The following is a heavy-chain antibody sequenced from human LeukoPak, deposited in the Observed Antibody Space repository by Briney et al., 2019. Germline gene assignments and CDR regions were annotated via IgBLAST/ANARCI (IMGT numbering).Heavy chain of an antibody. D-gene: IGHD3-22*01. Sequence: SETLSLTCTVSGDSISSYYWSWIRQPPGKGLEWIGYIYYSVSTNYNPSLKSRVTISVDTSKNQFSLKLSSVTAADTAVYYCARAGGYYYDSSGYPNDAFDMWGQGTMVTVSS. J-gene: IGHJ3*02. V-gene: IGHV4-59*01. CDR2: IYYSVST. CDR3: ARAGGYYYDSSGYPNDAFDM. CDR1: GDSISSYY.